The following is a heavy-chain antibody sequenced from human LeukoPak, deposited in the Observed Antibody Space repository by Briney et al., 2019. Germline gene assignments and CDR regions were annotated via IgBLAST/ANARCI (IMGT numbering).Heavy chain of an antibody. Sequence: ASVKVSCKASGYTFTSYGISWVRQAPGQGLEWMGWISAYNGNTNYAQKLQGRVTMTTDTSTSTAYMELSSLRSEDTAVYYRARVGYYYDSSGYYLYYGMDVWGQGTTVTVSS. V-gene: IGHV1-18*01. J-gene: IGHJ6*02. D-gene: IGHD3-22*01. CDR1: GYTFTSYG. CDR2: ISAYNGNT. CDR3: ARVGYYYDSSGYYLYYGMDV.